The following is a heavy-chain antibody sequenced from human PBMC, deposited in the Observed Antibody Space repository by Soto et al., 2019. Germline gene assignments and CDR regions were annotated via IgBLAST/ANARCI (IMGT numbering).Heavy chain of an antibody. CDR1: DHSTISYY. CDR2: IYYNGST. V-gene: IGHV4-59*01. J-gene: IGHJ4*02. D-gene: IGHD4-17*01. CDR3: ARDRYGDDVFDY. Sequence: LTCTVSDHSTISYYCSWIRHTPRKGLEWIGYIYYNGSTNYNTSLKSRVTISVDTSKNQFSLKLSSVTAADTAVYYCARDRYGDDVFDYWGQGTLVTVSS.